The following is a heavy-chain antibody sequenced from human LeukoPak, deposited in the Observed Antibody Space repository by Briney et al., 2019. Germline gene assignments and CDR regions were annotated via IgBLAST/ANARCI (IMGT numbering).Heavy chain of an antibody. J-gene: IGHJ3*02. CDR1: GGSISSYY. CDR3: ARELYSDAFDI. CDR2: IYYSGST. V-gene: IGHV4-59*01. Sequence: SETLSLTCTVSGGSISSYYWSWIRQPPGKGLEWIGYIYYSGSTNYNPSLKSRVTISVDTSKNQFSLELSSVTAADTAVYYCARELYSDAFDIWGQGTMVTVSS. D-gene: IGHD2-15*01.